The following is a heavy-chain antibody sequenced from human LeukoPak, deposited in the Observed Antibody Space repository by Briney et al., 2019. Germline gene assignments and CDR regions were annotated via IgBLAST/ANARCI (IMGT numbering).Heavy chain of an antibody. Sequence: GGSLRLSCAASGFSFSSYEMNWVRQAPGKGLEWVSAISGSGGSTYYADSVKGRFTISRDNSKNTLYLQMNSLRAEDTAVYYCAKANVILLYYYFDYWGQGTLVTVSS. V-gene: IGHV3-23*01. CDR3: AKANVILLYYYFDY. D-gene: IGHD2-15*01. CDR2: ISGSGGST. J-gene: IGHJ4*02. CDR1: GFSFSSYE.